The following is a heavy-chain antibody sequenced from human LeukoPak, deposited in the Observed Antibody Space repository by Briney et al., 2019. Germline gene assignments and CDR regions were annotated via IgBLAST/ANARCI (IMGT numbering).Heavy chain of an antibody. CDR1: GFTFSSYA. CDR3: ARDGGGGSYSVYGFFDY. J-gene: IGHJ4*02. V-gene: IGHV3-30*04. Sequence: GGSLRLSCAASGFTFSSYAMHWVRQAPGKGLEWVAVISYDGSNKYYADSVKGRFTISRDNSKNTLYLQVNSLRAEDTAVYYCARDGGGGSYSVYGFFDYWGQGTLVTVSS. CDR2: ISYDGSNK. D-gene: IGHD1-26*01.